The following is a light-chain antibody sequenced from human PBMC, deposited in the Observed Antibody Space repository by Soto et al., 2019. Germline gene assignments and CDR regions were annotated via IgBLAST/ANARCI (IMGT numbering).Light chain of an antibody. CDR2: EVR. CDR1: SSDVGGYDY. Sequence: QSALTQPASVSGSPGQSITISCTGTSSDVGGYDYVSWYQQHPGKAPKLMIYEVRNRPSGVSNRFSSSKSGNTASLTISGLQAEDEADYYCSSFTSSSTLEVVVGGGTKVTVL. CDR3: SSFTSSSTLEVV. V-gene: IGLV2-14*01. J-gene: IGLJ2*01.